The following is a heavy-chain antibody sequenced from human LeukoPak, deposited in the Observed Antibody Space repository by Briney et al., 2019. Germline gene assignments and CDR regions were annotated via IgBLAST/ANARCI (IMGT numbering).Heavy chain of an antibody. Sequence: ASVKVSCKASGYTFTSYDINWVRQATGQGLEWMGWMNPNSGNTGYAQKFQGRVTMTRDTSISTAYMELSSLRAEDTAVYYCARGAPLTYYDFWSGYSTFDYWGQGTLVTVSS. J-gene: IGHJ4*02. CDR1: GYTFTSYD. CDR2: MNPNSGNT. D-gene: IGHD3-3*01. V-gene: IGHV1-8*01. CDR3: ARGAPLTYYDFWSGYSTFDY.